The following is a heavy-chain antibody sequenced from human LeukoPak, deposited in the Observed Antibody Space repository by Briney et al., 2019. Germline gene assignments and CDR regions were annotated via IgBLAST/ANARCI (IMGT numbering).Heavy chain of an antibody. CDR1: GFTFSSYS. CDR2: ISSSSSYI. V-gene: IGHV3-21*01. CDR3: ARGGGRFPGLNRFDY. Sequence: PGGSLRLSCAASGFTFSSYSMNWVRQAPGKGLEWVSSISSSSSYIYYADSVKGRFTISRDNAKNSLYLQMNSLRAEDTAVYYCARGGGRFPGLNRFDYWGQGTLVTVSS. J-gene: IGHJ4*02. D-gene: IGHD3-16*01.